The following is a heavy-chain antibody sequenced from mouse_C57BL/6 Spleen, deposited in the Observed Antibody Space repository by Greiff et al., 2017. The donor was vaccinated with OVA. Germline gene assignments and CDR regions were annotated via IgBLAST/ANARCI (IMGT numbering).Heavy chain of an antibody. Sequence: LQESGAELARPGASVKLSCKASGYTFTSYGISWVKQRTGQGLEWIGEIYPRSGNTYYNEKFKGKATLTADKSSSTAYMELRSLTSEDSAVYFCARWREGQRAMDYWGQGTSVTVSS. CDR3: ARWREGQRAMDY. J-gene: IGHJ4*01. CDR2: IYPRSGNT. V-gene: IGHV1-81*01. CDR1: GYTFTSYG.